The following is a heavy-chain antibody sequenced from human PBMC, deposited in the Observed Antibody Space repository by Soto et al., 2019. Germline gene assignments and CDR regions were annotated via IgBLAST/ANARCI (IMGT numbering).Heavy chain of an antibody. V-gene: IGHV3-23*01. J-gene: IGHJ4*02. CDR1: GFIFSSYA. D-gene: IGHD3-3*01. CDR2: IRWSSGST. CDR3: AKAYNDFWSRFDY. Sequence: GGSLRLSCAASGFIFSSYAMSWVRQAPGKGLEWVSAIRWSSGSTYYADSVKGRFTIPRDTSKNTLYLQMNSLRAEDTAVYYCAKAYNDFWSRFDYWGQGTLVTVSS.